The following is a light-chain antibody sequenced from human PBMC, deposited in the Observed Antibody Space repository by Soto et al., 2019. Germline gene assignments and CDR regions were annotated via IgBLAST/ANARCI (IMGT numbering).Light chain of an antibody. V-gene: IGLV2-8*01. CDR1: SGDVGGYNY. CDR2: EVT. CDR3: SSFAGTSSLL. J-gene: IGLJ2*01. Sequence: QSPLTQPPSASGSPGQSVTISCTGNSGDVGGYNYISWYQQHPGKAPKLMIYEVTKRPSGVPDRFSGSKSGNTASLTVSGLQTEDEADYYCSSFAGTSSLLFGGGTKVTVL.